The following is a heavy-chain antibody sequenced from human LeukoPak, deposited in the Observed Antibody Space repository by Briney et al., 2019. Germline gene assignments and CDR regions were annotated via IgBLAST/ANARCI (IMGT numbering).Heavy chain of an antibody. J-gene: IGHJ4*02. CDR2: VNYSGST. D-gene: IGHD2-15*01. CDR1: GGSVSNDNHC. V-gene: IGHV4-61*01. CDR3: ARDRGGFTYGEYYFDY. Sequence: SETLSLTCTVSGGSVSNDNHCWSWIRQPPGKGLEWIGCVNYSGSTKYNPSLKSRVSISADTSRSQVSLKLSSVTAADTAVYYCARDRGGFTYGEYYFDYWGQGSLVTVSS.